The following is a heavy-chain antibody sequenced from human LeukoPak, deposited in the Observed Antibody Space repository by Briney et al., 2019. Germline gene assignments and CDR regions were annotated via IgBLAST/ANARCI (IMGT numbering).Heavy chain of an antibody. Sequence: SETLSLTCTVTGGSISSSSDYWGWIRQPPGKGLEWIGSMYFSGSTYYNPSLKSRVTISVDTSKNQFSLNLSSVTAADTAVYYCARNRGSFPLDYWGQGTLVTVSS. CDR3: ARNRGSFPLDY. D-gene: IGHD1-26*01. CDR1: GGSISSSSDY. V-gene: IGHV4-39*01. CDR2: MYFSGST. J-gene: IGHJ4*02.